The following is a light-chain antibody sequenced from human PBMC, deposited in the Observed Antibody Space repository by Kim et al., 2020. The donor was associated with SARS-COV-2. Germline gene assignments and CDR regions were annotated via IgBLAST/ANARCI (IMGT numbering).Light chain of an antibody. CDR3: QTKAALKALWV. V-gene: IGLV4-69*01. J-gene: IGLJ3*02. CDR2: GNCAGIH. CDR1: SVHSAYS. Sequence: VIRTCKRESVHSAYSITWHQQQPEKGPGELMKGNCAGIHKKGDGRPERFSVASLGAERYLTISTLQYDDEAVYFNQTKAALKALWVFGGGTQLTVL.